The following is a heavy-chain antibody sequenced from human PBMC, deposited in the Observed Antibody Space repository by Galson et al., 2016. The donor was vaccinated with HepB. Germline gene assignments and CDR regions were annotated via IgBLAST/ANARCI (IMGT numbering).Heavy chain of an antibody. CDR3: ARVGPSGWRYYNYGLDF. CDR2: IKEDGSEK. CDR1: GFTFSSYS. Sequence: SLRLSCAASGFTFSSYSMNWVRQAPGKGLEWVATIKEDGSEKTYVDSVKGRFTISRDHAKSSVFLQMKSLRAEDTAVYYCARVGPSGWRYYNYGLDFWGPGTTVSVSS. J-gene: IGHJ6*02. V-gene: IGHV3-7*03. D-gene: IGHD6-19*01.